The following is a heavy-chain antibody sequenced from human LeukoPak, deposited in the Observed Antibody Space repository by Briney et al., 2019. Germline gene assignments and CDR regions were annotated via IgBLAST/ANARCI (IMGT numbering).Heavy chain of an antibody. J-gene: IGHJ4*02. CDR1: GFSFRHYV. V-gene: IGHV3-23*01. Sequence: GGSLRISCAASGFSFRHYVMSWVRQAPGKGLEWVSTMRESGGTIYYADSVKGQFTISRDDSTNTVFLHMTSLRAEDTAVYYCAKDGEGFSYGSDSWGQGTLVTVSS. D-gene: IGHD5-18*01. CDR3: AKDGEGFSYGSDS. CDR2: MRESGGTI.